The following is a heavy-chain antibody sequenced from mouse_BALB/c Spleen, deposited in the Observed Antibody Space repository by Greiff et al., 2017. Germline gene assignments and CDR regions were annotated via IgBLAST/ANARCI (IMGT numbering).Heavy chain of an antibody. Sequence: QVQLQQSGAELAKPGASVKMSCKASGYTFTSYWMHWVKQRPGQGLEWIGYINPSTGYTEYNQKFKDKATLTADKSSSTAYMQLSSLTSEDSAVYYCARTGTFYWYFDVWGAGTTVTVSS. CDR1: GYTFTSYW. V-gene: IGHV1-7*01. D-gene: IGHD4-1*01. CDR2: INPSTGYT. CDR3: ARTGTFYWYFDV. J-gene: IGHJ1*01.